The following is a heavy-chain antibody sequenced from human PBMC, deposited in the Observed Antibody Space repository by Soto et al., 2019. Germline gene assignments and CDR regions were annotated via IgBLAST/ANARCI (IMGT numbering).Heavy chain of an antibody. CDR2: ISGTGYGT. Sequence: GGSLRLSCAASGFTVSSNYMSWVRQAPGKGLEWVSGISGTGYGTYYADSVKGRFTISRDSSNNTLYLQMNSLRGEDTAIYYCAKARQAQSHYYYGMDVWGQGTPVTVSS. CDR3: AKARQAQSHYYYGMDV. D-gene: IGHD6-19*01. V-gene: IGHV3-23*01. CDR1: GFTVSSNY. J-gene: IGHJ6*02.